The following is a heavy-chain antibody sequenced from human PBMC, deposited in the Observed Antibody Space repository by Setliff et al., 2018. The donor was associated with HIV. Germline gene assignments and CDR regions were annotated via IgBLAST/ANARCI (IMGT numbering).Heavy chain of an antibody. D-gene: IGHD3-10*01. Sequence: PGGSLRLSCAASRFDFNNYWMCWVRQAPGKGLEWVANIGQDGSEKNYVDSVKGRFTISSDNAKNSRDLQMNSLRAEDTAIYYCARKFRPGHGVDVWGQGTTVTVSS. V-gene: IGHV3-7*01. CDR1: RFDFNNYW. J-gene: IGHJ6*02. CDR3: ARKFRPGHGVDV. CDR2: IGQDGSEK.